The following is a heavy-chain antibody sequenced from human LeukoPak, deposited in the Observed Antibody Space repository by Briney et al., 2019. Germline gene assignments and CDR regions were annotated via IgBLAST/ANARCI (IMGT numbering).Heavy chain of an antibody. CDR3: AEDLVPAGAEYFQH. D-gene: IGHD6-19*01. CDR2: ISWNSGSI. CDR1: GFTFDDYA. J-gene: IGHJ1*01. Sequence: PGGSLRLSCAASGFTFDDYAMHWVRQAPGKGLEWVSGISWNSGSIGYADSVKGRFTISRDNAKNSLYLQMNSLRAEDTALYYCAEDLVPAGAEYFQHWGQGTLVTVSS. V-gene: IGHV3-9*01.